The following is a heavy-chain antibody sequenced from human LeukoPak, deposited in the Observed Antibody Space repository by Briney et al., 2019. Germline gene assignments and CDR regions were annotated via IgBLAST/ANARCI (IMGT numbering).Heavy chain of an antibody. CDR3: ARGLSGSYFDY. Sequence: GGSLRLSCAASGFTFSSYGMDWVRQAPGKGLEWVAAIWYDGSNKHYADSVKGRFTISRDNSKNTLYLQMNSLRDEDTAVYYCARGLSGSYFDYWGQGTLVTVSS. CDR2: IWYDGSNK. CDR1: GFTFSSYG. V-gene: IGHV3-33*01. D-gene: IGHD1-26*01. J-gene: IGHJ4*02.